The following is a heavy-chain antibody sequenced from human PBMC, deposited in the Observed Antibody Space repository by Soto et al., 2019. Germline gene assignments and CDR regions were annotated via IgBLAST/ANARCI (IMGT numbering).Heavy chain of an antibody. V-gene: IGHV1-69*06. D-gene: IGHD5-12*01. Sequence: EASVKVSCKASGGTFSSYAISWVRQAPGQGLEWMGGIIPIFGTANYAQKFQGRVTITADKSTSTAYMELSSLRSEDTAVYYCAREYSGYDSLWYFDLWGRGTLVTVSS. CDR3: AREYSGYDSLWYFDL. CDR1: GGTFSSYA. J-gene: IGHJ2*01. CDR2: IIPIFGTA.